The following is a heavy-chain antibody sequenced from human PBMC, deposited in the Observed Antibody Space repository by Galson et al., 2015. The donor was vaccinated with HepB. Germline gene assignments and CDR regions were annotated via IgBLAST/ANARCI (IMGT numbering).Heavy chain of an antibody. J-gene: IGHJ4*02. Sequence: SLRLSCAGSGFTFVDYAMAWVRQAPGKGLEWVGFIRSKVHGGTTEYAASVRGRFTISRGDSKSIAYLQMNSLKTEDSAVYFCARHLAVAASCFDYWGQGTLVTVSS. D-gene: IGHD6-19*01. CDR3: ARHLAVAASCFDY. V-gene: IGHV3-49*04. CDR1: GFTFVDYA. CDR2: IRSKVHGGTT.